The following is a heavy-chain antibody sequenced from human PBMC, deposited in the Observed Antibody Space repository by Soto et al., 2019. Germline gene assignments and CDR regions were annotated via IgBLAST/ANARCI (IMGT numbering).Heavy chain of an antibody. D-gene: IGHD2-2*01. V-gene: IGHV1-2*02. CDR3: ARAKIGYCRSTICYRPRLYFDY. CDR2: INPNSGGT. Sequence: ASVKVSCKASGYTFTGYYMQWVRQAPGHGLEWMGWINPNSGGTNYAQKLQGRVTMTRDTSIRTAYMELSRLRSGGRAVYYCARAKIGYCRSTICYRPRLYFDYWGQGTLVTVSS. CDR1: GYTFTGYY. J-gene: IGHJ4*02.